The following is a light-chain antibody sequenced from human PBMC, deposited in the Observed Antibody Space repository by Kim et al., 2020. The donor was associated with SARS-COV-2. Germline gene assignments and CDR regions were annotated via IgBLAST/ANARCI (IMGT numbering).Light chain of an antibody. J-gene: IGLJ3*02. V-gene: IGLV2-18*02. CDR2: EVR. CDR3: SSYTTSSTWV. CDR1: SNDVGSYDR. Sequence: GQSVTISCTGTSNDVGSYDRVSWYQQPPSTAPKLMIYEVRNRPSGVPDRFSGSKSDNTASLTISGLQAEDEADYYCSSYTTSSTWVFGGGTQLTVL.